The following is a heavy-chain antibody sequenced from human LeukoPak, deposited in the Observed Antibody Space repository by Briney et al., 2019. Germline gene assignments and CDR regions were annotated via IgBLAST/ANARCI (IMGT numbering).Heavy chain of an antibody. Sequence: ASVKVSCKASGGTFSSHGFSWVRQAPGQGLEWMGGIIPIFGATNYAQKFQGRVTITTDDSTSTGYMELSSLRSEDTAVYYCARRWPHSSGYYLFDYWGQGTLATVSS. CDR1: GGTFSSHG. J-gene: IGHJ4*02. D-gene: IGHD3-22*01. CDR3: ARRWPHSSGYYLFDY. V-gene: IGHV1-69*05. CDR2: IIPIFGAT.